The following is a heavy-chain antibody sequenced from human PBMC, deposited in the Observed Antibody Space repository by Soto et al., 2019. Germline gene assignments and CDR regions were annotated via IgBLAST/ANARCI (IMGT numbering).Heavy chain of an antibody. CDR3: ARGGSGIAAAGGWFDP. CDR2: IYHSGST. J-gene: IGHJ5*02. CDR1: GGSISSSNW. Sequence: SETLSLTCAVSGGSISSSNWCSWVRQPPGKGLEWIGEIYHSGSTNYNPSLKSRVTISVDKSKNQFSLKLSSVTAADTAVYYCARGGSGIAAAGGWFDPWGQGTLVTVSS. D-gene: IGHD6-13*01. V-gene: IGHV4-4*02.